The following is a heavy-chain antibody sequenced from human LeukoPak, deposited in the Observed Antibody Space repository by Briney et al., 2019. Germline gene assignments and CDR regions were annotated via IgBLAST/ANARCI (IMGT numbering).Heavy chain of an antibody. J-gene: IGHJ4*02. CDR3: ARGSTYYDSSGQVPFDY. Sequence: GGSLRLSCAASGFTVSSNYMSWVRQAPGKGLEWGSYISGSSSTIYYADSVKGRFTISRDNGKNTLYLQMNSLRAEDTAVYYCARGSTYYDSSGQVPFDYWGQGTLVTVSS. CDR2: ISGSSSTI. V-gene: IGHV3-48*01. CDR1: GFTVSSNY. D-gene: IGHD3-22*01.